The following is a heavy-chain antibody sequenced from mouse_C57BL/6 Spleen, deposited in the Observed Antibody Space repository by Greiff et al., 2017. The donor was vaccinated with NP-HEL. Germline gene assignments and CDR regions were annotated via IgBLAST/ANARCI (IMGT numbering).Heavy chain of an antibody. D-gene: IGHD1-1*01. V-gene: IGHV2-4*01. Sequence: QVQLQQSGPGLVQPSQSLSITCTVSGFSLTSYGVHWVRQPPGKGLEWLGVIWSGGSTDYNAAFISRLSISKDNSKSQVFFKMNSLQADDTAIYYCAKNLGYYGSRGYAMDYWGQGTSVTVSS. CDR2: IWSGGST. J-gene: IGHJ4*01. CDR1: GFSLTSYG. CDR3: AKNLGYYGSRGYAMDY.